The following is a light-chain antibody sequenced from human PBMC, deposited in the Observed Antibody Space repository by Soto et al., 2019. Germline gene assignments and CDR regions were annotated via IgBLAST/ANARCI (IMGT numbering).Light chain of an antibody. V-gene: IGLV2-14*03. CDR3: SSPRSSSFYL. Sequence: QSALTQPASVSGSPGQSITISCTGTSSDIGSYNYVSWYQQHPGQAPKLMIYDVTNRPSGVSNRFSGSKSGNTASLTISGLQAEDVADYYCSSPRSSSFYLFGTGTKLTVL. J-gene: IGLJ1*01. CDR2: DVT. CDR1: SSDIGSYNY.